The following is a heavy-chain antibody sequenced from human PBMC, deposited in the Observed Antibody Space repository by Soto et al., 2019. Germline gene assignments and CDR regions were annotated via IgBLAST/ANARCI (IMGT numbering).Heavy chain of an antibody. CDR3: ARRYGLSAFDI. J-gene: IGHJ3*02. CDR2: MNPNSGNT. V-gene: IGHV1-8*01. CDR1: GYTFTSYD. D-gene: IGHD3-10*01. Sequence: ASVKVSCKASGYTFTSYDINWVRQATGQGLEWMGWMNPNSGNTDYAQKFQGRVTVTRNTSISTAYMELSSLRSEDTAVYFCARRYGLSAFDIWGQGTMVTVSS.